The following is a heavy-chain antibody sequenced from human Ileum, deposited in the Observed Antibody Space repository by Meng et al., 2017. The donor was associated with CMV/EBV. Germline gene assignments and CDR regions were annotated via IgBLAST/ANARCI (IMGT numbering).Heavy chain of an antibody. Sequence: QPQPQESGPGLVKPSETLSLTRTVSGGSISSSSYDWGWIRQPPGKRLEWIGSIYYRGTTYYNPSLKSRVTMSIDTSTNQFSLNLRSVTAADTAVYYCVRDKDNNYLLDWFDPWGQGTLVTVSS. CDR2: IYYRGTT. V-gene: IGHV4-39*07. CDR1: GGSISSSSYD. J-gene: IGHJ5*02. CDR3: VRDKDNNYLLDWFDP. D-gene: IGHD4-11*01.